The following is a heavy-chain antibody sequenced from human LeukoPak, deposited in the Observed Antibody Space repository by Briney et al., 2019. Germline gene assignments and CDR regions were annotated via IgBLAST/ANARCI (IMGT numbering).Heavy chain of an antibody. D-gene: IGHD4-17*01. Sequence: GGSLRLSCAASGFTFSTYGMTWVRQAPGKGLEWGSTISGRDSNTYYADSVQGRFTISRDNSKNTLFLQMNILRAEDTAVYYCAKRSDYGLNGNYFDYWGQGTPVTVSS. V-gene: IGHV3-23*01. CDR3: AKRSDYGLNGNYFDY. CDR1: GFTFSTYG. CDR2: ISGRDSNT. J-gene: IGHJ4*02.